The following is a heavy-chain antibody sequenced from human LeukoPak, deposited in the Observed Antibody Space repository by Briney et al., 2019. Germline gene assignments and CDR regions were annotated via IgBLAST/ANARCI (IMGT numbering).Heavy chain of an antibody. CDR1: GVYVTNYY. Sequence: SETLSLTCTVSGVYVTNYYWSWIRQPPGKGLEWIAYSHYTGETNYNASLRSRITISVDTSKNEFSLKLSSVTAADTAVYYCARQPGSTAAFDIWGQGATVIVSA. V-gene: IGHV4-59*08. CDR2: SHYTGET. D-gene: IGHD5-18*01. CDR3: ARQPGSTAAFDI. J-gene: IGHJ3*02.